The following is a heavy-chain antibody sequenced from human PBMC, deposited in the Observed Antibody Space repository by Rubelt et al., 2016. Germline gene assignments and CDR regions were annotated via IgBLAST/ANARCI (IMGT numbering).Heavy chain of an antibody. CDR3: ATVKHLSLES. V-gene: IGHV1-24*01. J-gene: IGHJ4*02. Sequence: QVQLVQSGAEVKKPGASVKVSCKVSGTTLSEFSMHWVRQAPGKGLEWMGGFDTEDGEISYAQTFQGRVTMIEERTTDTAYRELVSRRSEDTAVYYCATVKHLSLESWGQGTLVTVSS. CDR2: FDTEDGEI. CDR1: GTTLSEFS.